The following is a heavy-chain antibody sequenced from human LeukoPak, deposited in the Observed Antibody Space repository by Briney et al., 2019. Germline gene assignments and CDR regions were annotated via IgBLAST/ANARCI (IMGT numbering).Heavy chain of an antibody. V-gene: IGHV3-74*01. Sequence: GGSLRLSCAASGFTFDSYWMHWVRQAPGKGLVWVSRINSDGSSTSYADSVKGRFTISRDNAKNTLYLQMNSLRAEDTAVYYCARDQGYCSSTSCHNPYDYWGQGTLVTVSS. CDR2: INSDGSST. J-gene: IGHJ4*02. D-gene: IGHD2-2*01. CDR3: ARDQGYCSSTSCHNPYDY. CDR1: GFTFDSYW.